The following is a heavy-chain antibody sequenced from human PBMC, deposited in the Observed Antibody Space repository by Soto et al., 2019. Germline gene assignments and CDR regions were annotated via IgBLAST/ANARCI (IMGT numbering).Heavy chain of an antibody. V-gene: IGHV1-18*04. CDR3: ARDYGRIRPLWVDY. Sequence: ASVKVSCKASGYSFASYGISWVRQAPGEGLEWIGWISGYNNNTKYAESFRDRVTLATDTATNMTYMELRSLKSDDTALYYCARDYGRIRPLWVDYWGQGTLVTSPQ. CDR2: ISGYNNNT. D-gene: IGHD1-26*01. J-gene: IGHJ4*02. CDR1: GYSFASYG.